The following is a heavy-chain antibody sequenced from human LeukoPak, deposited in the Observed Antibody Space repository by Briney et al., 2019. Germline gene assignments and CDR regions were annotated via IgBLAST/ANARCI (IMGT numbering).Heavy chain of an antibody. CDR2: ISAYNGNT. D-gene: IGHD5-12*01. CDR1: GYTFTSCG. CDR3: ARWGSGYDSRYYFDY. J-gene: IGHJ4*02. Sequence: GASVKVSCKASGYTFTSCGISWVRQAPGQGLEWMGWISAYNGNTNYAQKLQGRVTMTTDTSTSTAYMELRSLRSDDTAVYYCARWGSGYDSRYYFDYWGRGTLVSVSS. V-gene: IGHV1-18*04.